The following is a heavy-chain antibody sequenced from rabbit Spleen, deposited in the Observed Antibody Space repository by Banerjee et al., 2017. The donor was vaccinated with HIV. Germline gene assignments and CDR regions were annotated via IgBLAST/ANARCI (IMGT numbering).Heavy chain of an antibody. Sequence: QEQLEEYGGGLVKPGASLALTCKASGFSFSSSDYICWVRQAPGKGLEWISCIAGSSSGFTYSATWAKGRFTISKTSSTTVTLQMTSLTAADTATYFCARDTASSFSSYGMDLWGPGTLVTVS. V-gene: IGHV1S45*01. CDR2: IAGSSSGFT. J-gene: IGHJ6*01. CDR1: GFSFSSSDY. CDR3: ARDTASSFSSYGMDL. D-gene: IGHD6-1*01.